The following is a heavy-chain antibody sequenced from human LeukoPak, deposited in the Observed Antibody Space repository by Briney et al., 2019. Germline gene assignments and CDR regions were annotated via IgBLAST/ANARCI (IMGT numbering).Heavy chain of an antibody. CDR1: GFTLDDYA. J-gene: IGHJ4*02. D-gene: IGHD3-3*01. CDR3: ASVRGFWSGYSSYFDY. V-gene: IGHV3-9*01. Sequence: GGSLRLSCAASGFTLDDYAMHWVRQAPGKGLEWVSGISWNSGSIGYADSVKGRFTISRDNAKNSLYLQMNSLRSEDTAVYYCASVRGFWSGYSSYFDYWGQGTLVTVSS. CDR2: ISWNSGSI.